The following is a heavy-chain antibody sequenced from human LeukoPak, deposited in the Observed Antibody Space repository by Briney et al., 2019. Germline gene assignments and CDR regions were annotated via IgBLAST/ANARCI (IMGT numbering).Heavy chain of an antibody. CDR3: ARTRDGYNYEY. Sequence: SETLSLTCTVSGGSISSYYWSWIRQPPGKGLEWIGYIYYSGSTNYNPSLKSRVTISVDTSKNQFSLKLSSVTAADTAVYYCARTRDGYNYEYWGQGILVTVSS. CDR1: GGSISSYY. V-gene: IGHV4-59*01. CDR2: IYYSGST. D-gene: IGHD5-24*01. J-gene: IGHJ4*02.